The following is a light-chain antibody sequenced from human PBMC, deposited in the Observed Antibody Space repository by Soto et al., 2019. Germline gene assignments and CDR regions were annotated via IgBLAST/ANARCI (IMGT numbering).Light chain of an antibody. CDR2: SNN. CDR3: AAWDDSLNGFYV. J-gene: IGLJ1*01. V-gene: IGLV1-44*01. Sequence: QSVLTQPPSASGTPGQRVTISCSGSSSNIGSNAVNWYQQLPGTAPKLLIYSNNQRPSGVPDRSSGSNTGTSASLAIRGLQSEDEADYDCAAWDDSLNGFYVFGTGTKVTGL. CDR1: SSNIGSNA.